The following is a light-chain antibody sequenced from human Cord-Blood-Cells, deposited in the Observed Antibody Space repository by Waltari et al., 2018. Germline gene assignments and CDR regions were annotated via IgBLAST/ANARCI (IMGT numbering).Light chain of an antibody. V-gene: IGKV1-33*01. Sequence: DIQMTQSQSSLSASVGDRVTITCQARQDISNYLNWYQQKPGKAPKLLIYDASNLETGVPSRFSGSGSATDFTFTISRLQPEDIATYYCQQYDNLPWTFGQGTKVEIK. J-gene: IGKJ1*01. CDR1: QDISNY. CDR2: DAS. CDR3: QQYDNLPWT.